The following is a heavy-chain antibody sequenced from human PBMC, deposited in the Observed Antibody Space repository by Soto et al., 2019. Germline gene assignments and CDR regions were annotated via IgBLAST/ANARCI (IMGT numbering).Heavy chain of an antibody. J-gene: IGHJ5*02. D-gene: IGHD6-13*01. CDR1: GGSISNNY. CDR3: ARGGTYSRLIIGDWFDP. CDR2: ISHSGST. Sequence: QVQLQESGPGLVKPSETLSLPCGVSGGSISNNYWSWIRQPQGKGLQRIGYISHSGSTNYNPSLKSRVTISVDTSKKQFSLKLNSVTAADTAVYYCARGGTYSRLIIGDWFDPWGQGTLVTVAS. V-gene: IGHV4-59*01.